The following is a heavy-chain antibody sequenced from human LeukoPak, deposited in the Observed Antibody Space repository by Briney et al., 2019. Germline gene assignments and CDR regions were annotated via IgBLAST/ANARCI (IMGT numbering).Heavy chain of an antibody. D-gene: IGHD3-22*01. CDR2: INPNSGGT. CDR3: AVTSGYYYDSSGKSRGWFDP. CDR1: GYTFTGYY. V-gene: IGHV1-2*04. J-gene: IGHJ5*02. Sequence: ASVMVSCKASGYTFTGYYMHWVRQAPGQGLEWMGWINPNSGGTNYAQKFQGWVTMTRDTSISTAYMELSRLRSEDTAVYYCAVTSGYYYDSSGKSRGWFDPWGQGTLVTVSS.